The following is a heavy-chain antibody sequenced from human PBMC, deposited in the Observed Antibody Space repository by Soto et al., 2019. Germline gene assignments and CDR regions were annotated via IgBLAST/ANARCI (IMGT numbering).Heavy chain of an antibody. CDR2: INPNSGGT. CDR1: GYTFTGYY. Sequence: GASLKVSCKASGYTFTGYYMHWVRQAPGQGLEWMGWINPNSGGTNYAQKFQGWVTMTRDTSISTAYMELSRLRSDDTAVYYCARGDPGIAAAGPYNWFDPWGQGTLVTVSS. V-gene: IGHV1-2*04. CDR3: ARGDPGIAAAGPYNWFDP. J-gene: IGHJ5*02. D-gene: IGHD6-13*01.